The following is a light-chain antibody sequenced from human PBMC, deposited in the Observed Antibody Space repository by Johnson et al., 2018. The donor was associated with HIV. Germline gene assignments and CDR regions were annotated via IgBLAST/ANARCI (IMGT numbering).Light chain of an antibody. CDR1: SSNIGNNY. CDR3: GTWDSSLSAYV. Sequence: QSVLTQPPSVSAAPGQKVTISCSGSSSNIGNNYVSWYQQLPGTAPKLLIYDNNKRPSGIPDRFSGSKSCTSATLAITGLQTGDEADYYCGTWDSSLSAYVVGTGTNVTGL. J-gene: IGLJ1*01. CDR2: DNN. V-gene: IGLV1-51*01.